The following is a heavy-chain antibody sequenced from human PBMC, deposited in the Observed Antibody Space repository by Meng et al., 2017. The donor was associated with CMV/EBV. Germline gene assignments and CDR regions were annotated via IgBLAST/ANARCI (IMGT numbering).Heavy chain of an antibody. V-gene: IGHV4-34*01. CDR2: INYSGST. J-gene: IGHJ4*02. CDR3: ARVSWVFGAPPDY. CDR1: GGSFSGYY. Sequence: SQTLSLTCAVYGGSFSGYYWSWIRQPPGKGLEWIGEINYSGSTNYNPSLKSRVTISVDTSKNQFSLKLSSVTAADTAVYYCARVSWVFGAPPDYWGQGTLVTVSS. D-gene: IGHD3-10*02.